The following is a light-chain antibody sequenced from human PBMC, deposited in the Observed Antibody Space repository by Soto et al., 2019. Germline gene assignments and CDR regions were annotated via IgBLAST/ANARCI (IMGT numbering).Light chain of an antibody. CDR3: QKYRSVPV. J-gene: IGKJ3*01. Sequence: DIPMTQSPTSLSASVGDRVTITCRASQDIRNFVAWYQQNPGKAPKLLIYAASTLQSGVPSRFSGSGSGTDFTLTINSLQPEDVATYSCQKYRSVPVFGPGTKVEIK. V-gene: IGKV1-27*01. CDR2: AAS. CDR1: QDIRNF.